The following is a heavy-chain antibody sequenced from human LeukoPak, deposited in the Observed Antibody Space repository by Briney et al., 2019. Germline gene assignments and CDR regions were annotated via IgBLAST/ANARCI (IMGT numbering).Heavy chain of an antibody. CDR3: AREGDNYYDSSGYYWGVGFDY. CDR1: GFTFSSYA. Sequence: PGGSLRLSCAASGFTFSSYAMSWVRQAPGKGLEWVSVIYSGGSTYYADSVKGRFTISRDNSKNTLYLQMNSLRAEDTAVYYCAREGDNYYDSSGYYWGVGFDYWGQGTLVTVSS. J-gene: IGHJ4*02. D-gene: IGHD3-22*01. V-gene: IGHV3-66*01. CDR2: IYSGGST.